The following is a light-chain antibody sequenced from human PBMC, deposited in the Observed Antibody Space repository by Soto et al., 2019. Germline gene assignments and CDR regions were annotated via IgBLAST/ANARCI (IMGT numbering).Light chain of an antibody. J-gene: IGLJ2*01. Sequence: QSALTQPASVSGSPGQSITISCTGTSSDVGGYNYVSWYQQHPGKAPKLMIYAVSNRPSGVSNRFSGSKSGNTASLTFSGLQAEDEADYYCSSYTSSSTLLFGGGTKLTVL. CDR1: SSDVGGYNY. CDR2: AVS. V-gene: IGLV2-14*01. CDR3: SSYTSSSTLL.